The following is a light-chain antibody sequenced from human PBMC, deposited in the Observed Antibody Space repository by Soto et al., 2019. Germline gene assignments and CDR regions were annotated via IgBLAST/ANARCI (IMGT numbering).Light chain of an antibody. CDR3: QSYDSSLSGSNVV. CDR2: GNS. V-gene: IGLV1-40*01. Sequence: QSVLTQPPSVSGAPGQRVTISCTGSSSNIVAGYDVHWYQQLPGTAPKLIIYGNSNRPSGVPDRFSGSKSGTSASLAITGLQAEDEADYYCQSYDSSLSGSNVVFGGGTKVTVL. CDR1: SSNIVAGYD. J-gene: IGLJ2*01.